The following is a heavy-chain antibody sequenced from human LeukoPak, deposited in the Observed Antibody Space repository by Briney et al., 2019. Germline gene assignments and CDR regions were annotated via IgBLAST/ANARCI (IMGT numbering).Heavy chain of an antibody. V-gene: IGHV3-48*03. D-gene: IGHD4-17*01. CDR1: GFTFSSYE. Sequence: PGGSLRLSCATSGFTFSSYEMNWVRQAPGKGLEWVSYISSSGNTIYYPDSVKGRFTVSRDNAKNSLYLQMNSLRAEDSAVYFCARGNDGLNVWGQGTTVTVSS. CDR2: ISSSGNTI. CDR3: ARGNDGLNV. J-gene: IGHJ6*02.